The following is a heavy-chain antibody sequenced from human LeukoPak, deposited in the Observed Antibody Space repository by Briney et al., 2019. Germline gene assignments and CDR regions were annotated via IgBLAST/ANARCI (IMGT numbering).Heavy chain of an antibody. CDR1: GGSISSYY. J-gene: IGHJ5*02. CDR3: ARHSADIVVVPAAIEWFDP. D-gene: IGHD2-2*01. V-gene: IGHV4-39*01. Sequence: SETLSLTCTVSGGSISSYYWGWIRQPPGKGLEWIGSIYYSGSTYYNPSLKSRVTISVDTSKNQFSLKLSSVTAADTAVYYCARHSADIVVVPAAIEWFDPWGQGTLVTVSS. CDR2: IYYSGST.